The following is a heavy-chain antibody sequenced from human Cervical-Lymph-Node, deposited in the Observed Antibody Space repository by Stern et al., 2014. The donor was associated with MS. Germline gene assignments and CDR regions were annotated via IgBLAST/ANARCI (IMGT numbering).Heavy chain of an antibody. J-gene: IGHJ4*02. D-gene: IGHD1-14*01. Sequence: QMQLVQSGAGMKKPGSSGKVSCKASGGSFSSYAVNWVRQAPGQAPEWMGGIIPMFGAANYAQKFQGRVTLIADESTSTVYMEMISLTSEDTAVYYCTREATAHSGTFDFWGQGTLVTV. CDR3: TREATAHSGTFDF. V-gene: IGHV1-69*01. CDR2: IIPMFGAA. CDR1: GGSFSSYA.